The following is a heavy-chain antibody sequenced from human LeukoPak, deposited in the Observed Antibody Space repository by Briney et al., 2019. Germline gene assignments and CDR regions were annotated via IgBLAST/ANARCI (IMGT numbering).Heavy chain of an antibody. D-gene: IGHD1-26*01. CDR3: ARLSVGLPADY. CDR1: GGSVSSSSHY. V-gene: IGHV4-39*01. J-gene: IGHJ4*02. Sequence: PSETLSLTCTVSGGSVSSSSHYRGWIRQPPGKGLEWIGCIHYSGSTYYNPSLQSRLTISVDTSKSQFSLELNSVTAADTAVYYCARLSVGLPADYWGQGTLVTVSS. CDR2: IHYSGST.